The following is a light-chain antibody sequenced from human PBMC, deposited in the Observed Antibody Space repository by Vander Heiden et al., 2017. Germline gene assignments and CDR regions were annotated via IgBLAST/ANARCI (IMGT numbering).Light chain of an antibody. J-gene: IGKJ1*01. CDR3: QQNGSSPLT. CDR2: GAS. V-gene: IGKV3-20*01. Sequence: EIVLTQFPGTLSLSPGERATLSCRASQSVSSCYLAWYQQKPGQAPRLLIYGASRRATGIPDRFSGSGSGTDFTLTISRLEPEDFAVYYCQQNGSSPLTFGQGTQVEIK. CDR1: QSVSSCY.